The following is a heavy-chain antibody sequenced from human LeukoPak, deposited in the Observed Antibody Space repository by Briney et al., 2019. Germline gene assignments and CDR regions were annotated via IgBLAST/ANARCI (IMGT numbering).Heavy chain of an antibody. D-gene: IGHD5-18*01. J-gene: IGHJ4*02. CDR2: ISSNGGST. Sequence: PGGSLRLSCSASGFTFSSYAMHWVRQAPGKGLEYVSAISSNGGSTYYADSVKGRFTISRDNSKNALYLQMSSLRAEDTAVYYCVKDAGYSYGMTYFDYWGQGTLVTVSS. CDR1: GFTFSSYA. CDR3: VKDAGYSYGMTYFDY. V-gene: IGHV3-64D*06.